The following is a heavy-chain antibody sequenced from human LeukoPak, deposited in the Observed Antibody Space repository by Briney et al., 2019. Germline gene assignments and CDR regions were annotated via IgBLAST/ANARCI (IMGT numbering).Heavy chain of an antibody. V-gene: IGHV3-74*01. CDR3: ATGGGCATSFGVVTHIDV. Sequence: GGSLRLSCAASGFRFGGYWMHWVRQGPEKGLELVSRIDNDGHGILYADSVKSRFTTSRDNAKTTLYLQMNSLRVEDTAVYYCATGGGCATSFGVVTHIDVWGKGTTVAVSS. CDR1: GFRFGGYW. CDR2: IDNDGHGI. D-gene: IGHD3-3*01. J-gene: IGHJ6*03.